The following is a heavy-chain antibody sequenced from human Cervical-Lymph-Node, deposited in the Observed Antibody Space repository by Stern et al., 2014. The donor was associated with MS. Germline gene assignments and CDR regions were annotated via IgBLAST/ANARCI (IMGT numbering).Heavy chain of an antibody. V-gene: IGHV1-2*02. CDR2: SRPPTGDT. CDR3: AREGAIGMILWNAPAFDF. CDR1: GYTFSDYF. Sequence: QVQLVQSGPEVTEPGASVKVSCKASGYTFSDYFLHWVRQAPGQGLEWLGCSRPPTGDTFLAHQFQGIVTISSDTSITTAYLELSRLRSDDTAVYYCAREGAIGMILWNAPAFDFWGQGTLVTVSS. D-gene: IGHD1-1*01. J-gene: IGHJ4*02.